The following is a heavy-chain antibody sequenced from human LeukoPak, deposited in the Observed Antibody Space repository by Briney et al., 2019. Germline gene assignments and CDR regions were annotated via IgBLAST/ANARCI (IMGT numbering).Heavy chain of an antibody. J-gene: IGHJ6*02. D-gene: IGHD7-27*01. CDR3: ARDLMGTDYYYGMDV. CDR1: GFTFSSYS. V-gene: IGHV3-48*01. CDR2: ISSSSSTI. Sequence: PGGSLRLSCDASGFTFSSYSMNWVRQAPGKGLEWVSYISSSSSTIYYADSVKGRFTISRDNAKNSLYLQMNSLRAEDTAVYYCARDLMGTDYYYGMDVWGQGTTVTVSS.